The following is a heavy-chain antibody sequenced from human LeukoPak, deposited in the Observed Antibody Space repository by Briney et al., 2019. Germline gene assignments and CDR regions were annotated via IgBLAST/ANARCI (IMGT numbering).Heavy chain of an antibody. V-gene: IGHV1-2*04. CDR2: INPNSGGT. D-gene: IGHD3-22*01. J-gene: IGHJ3*02. CDR3: ARDHLPNYYDSSGYGDAFDI. Sequence: ASVKVSCKASGYTFTGYYMHWVRQAPGQGLEWMGWINPNSGGTNYAQKFQGWVTMTRDTSISTAYMELSRLRSDDTAVYYCARDHLPNYYDSSGYGDAFDIWGQGTMVTVSS. CDR1: GYTFTGYY.